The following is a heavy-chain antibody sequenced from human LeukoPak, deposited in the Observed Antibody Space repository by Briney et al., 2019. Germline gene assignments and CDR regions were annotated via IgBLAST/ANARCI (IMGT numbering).Heavy chain of an antibody. CDR1: GFTVSSNY. Sequence: GGSLRLSCAASGFTVSSNYMSWVRQAPGKGLEWVSSISSSSSYIYYADSVKGRFTISRDNAKNSLYLQMNSLRAEDTAVYYCAREDSGSYIDYWGQGTLVTVSS. CDR2: ISSSSSYI. CDR3: AREDSGSYIDY. V-gene: IGHV3-21*01. D-gene: IGHD1-26*01. J-gene: IGHJ4*02.